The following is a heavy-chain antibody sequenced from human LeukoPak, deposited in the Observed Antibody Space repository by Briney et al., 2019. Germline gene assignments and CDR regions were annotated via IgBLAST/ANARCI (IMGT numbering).Heavy chain of an antibody. CDR2: IRSKAYGGTT. CDR3: TRDLGTSSGWYFDY. CDR1: GFTFGDYA. V-gene: IGHV3-49*03. Sequence: AGGPLRLSCTASGFTFGDYAMSWFRQAPGKGLEWVGFIRSKAYGGTTEYAASVKGRFTISRDDSKSIAYLQMNSLKTEDTAVYYCTRDLGTSSGWYFDYWGQGTLVTVSS. D-gene: IGHD6-19*01. J-gene: IGHJ4*02.